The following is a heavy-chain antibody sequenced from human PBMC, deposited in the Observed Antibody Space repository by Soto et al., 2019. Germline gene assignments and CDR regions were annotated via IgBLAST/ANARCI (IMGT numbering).Heavy chain of an antibody. D-gene: IGHD1-7*01. Sequence: DVQLFESGGDLVQPGGSLRLSCAASGFIFRSYTMNWVRQVSGKGLEWVSAISGSGGDTYYADSVKGRFTISRDNSENMLYLQMNSLRAEDTGLYYRAKEITGTSFTAQGGQGTLVTVSS. CDR3: AKEITGTSFTAQ. V-gene: IGHV3-23*01. CDR1: GFIFRSYT. CDR2: ISGSGGDT. J-gene: IGHJ4*02.